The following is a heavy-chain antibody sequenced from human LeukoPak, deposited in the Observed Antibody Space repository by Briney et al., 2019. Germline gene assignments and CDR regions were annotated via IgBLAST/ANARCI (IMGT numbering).Heavy chain of an antibody. CDR2: IYHSGRT. Sequence: SETLSLTCTVSGYSISSGYYWGWIRQPPGKGLEWIGSIYHSGRTYYNPSLKSRVTISVDTSKNQFSLKLSSVTAADTAVYYCARDSFGVVIGHDYWGQGTLVTVSS. D-gene: IGHD3-3*01. V-gene: IGHV4-38-2*02. CDR1: GYSISSGYY. J-gene: IGHJ4*02. CDR3: ARDSFGVVIGHDY.